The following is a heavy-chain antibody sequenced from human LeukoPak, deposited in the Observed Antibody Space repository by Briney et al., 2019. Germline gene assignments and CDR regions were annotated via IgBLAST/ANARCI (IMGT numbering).Heavy chain of an antibody. D-gene: IGHD5-18*01. J-gene: IGHJ4*02. CDR3: AKSPLLQLWSFDY. CDR2: IRYDGSNK. V-gene: IGHV3-30*02. Sequence: QPGGSLRLSCAASGFTFSSYGMHWVRQAPGKGLEWVAFIRYDGSNKYYADSVKGRFTISRDNSKNTLYLQMNSLRAEDTAVYYCAKSPLLQLWSFDYGGQGTLVTVSS. CDR1: GFTFSSYG.